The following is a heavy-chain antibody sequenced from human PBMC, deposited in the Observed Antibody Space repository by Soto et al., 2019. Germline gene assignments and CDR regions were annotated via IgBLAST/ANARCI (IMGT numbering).Heavy chain of an antibody. CDR1: GGSISSGGYS. CDR2: TYHSGST. V-gene: IGHV4-30-2*01. Sequence: TSETLSLTCAVSGGSISSGGYSWSWIRQPPGKGLEWIGYTYHSGSTYYNPSLKSRVTISVDRSKNQFSLKLSSVTAADTAVYYCAGGEGNWFDPWGQGTLVTVSS. J-gene: IGHJ5*02. D-gene: IGHD3-16*01. CDR3: AGGEGNWFDP.